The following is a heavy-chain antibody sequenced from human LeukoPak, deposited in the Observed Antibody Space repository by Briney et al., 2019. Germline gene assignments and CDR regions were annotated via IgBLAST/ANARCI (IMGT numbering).Heavy chain of an antibody. CDR1: GFTFSNDE. D-gene: IGHD2-8*01. CDR3: AKDPDCTSGVCYTFFDY. V-gene: IGHV3-48*03. J-gene: IGHJ4*02. Sequence: AGSLRLSCAASGFTFSNDEMNWVRQAPGKVLEWVSYISSSGSRIYYADSVKDRFTISRDNAKNSLYMQMNSLRAEATAVYYCAKDPDCTSGVCYTFFDYWGQGTLVTVSS. CDR2: ISSSGSRI.